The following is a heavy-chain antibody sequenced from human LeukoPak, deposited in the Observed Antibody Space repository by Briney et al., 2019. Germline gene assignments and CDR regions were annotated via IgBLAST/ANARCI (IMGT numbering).Heavy chain of an antibody. V-gene: IGHV1-8*01. CDR3: TRGSLSGSSRDY. D-gene: IGHD1-26*01. CDR2: MNPNTGDT. Sequence: ASVKVSCKASGYTFAGYDINWVRQATGQGLEWMGWMNPNTGDTGYAQKFQGRVTMTRNSSIDTAYMELSGLRSEDTAVYYCTRGSLSGSSRDYWGQGTLLTVSS. J-gene: IGHJ4*02. CDR1: GYTFAGYD.